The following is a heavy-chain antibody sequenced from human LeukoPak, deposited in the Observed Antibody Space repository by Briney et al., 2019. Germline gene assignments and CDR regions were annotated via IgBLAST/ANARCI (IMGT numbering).Heavy chain of an antibody. D-gene: IGHD4-17*01. CDR3: ARAPYDYGDARRDY. CDR2: ISSSSSTI. V-gene: IGHV3-48*04. Sequence: PGGSLRLSCAASGFTFSSYSMNWVRQAPGKGLEWVSYISSSSSTIYYADSVKGRFTISRDNAKNSLYLQMNSLRAEDTAVYYCARAPYDYGDARRDYWGQGTLVTVSS. J-gene: IGHJ4*02. CDR1: GFTFSSYS.